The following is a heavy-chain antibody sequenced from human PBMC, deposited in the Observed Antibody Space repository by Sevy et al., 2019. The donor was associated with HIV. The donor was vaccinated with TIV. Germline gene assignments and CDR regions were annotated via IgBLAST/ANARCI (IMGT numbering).Heavy chain of an antibody. J-gene: IGHJ4*02. CDR2: IASHGNYN. CDR1: GFIFSHYD. CDR3: ARLESCGGDCYYFDS. Sequence: GGSLRLSCAASGFIFSHYDMHWVRQAPGKGLEWVAVIASHGNYNSLAASVKGRFTISRDTARNTLDLQMNSLRVEDTAVYYCARLESCGGDCYYFDSWCQGALVTVSS. D-gene: IGHD2-21*02. V-gene: IGHV3-30-3*01.